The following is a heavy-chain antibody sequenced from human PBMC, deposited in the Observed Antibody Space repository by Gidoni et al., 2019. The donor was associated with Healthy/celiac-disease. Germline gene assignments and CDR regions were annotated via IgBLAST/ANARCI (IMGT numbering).Heavy chain of an antibody. V-gene: IGHV3-30*18. D-gene: IGHD6-13*01. J-gene: IGHJ4*02. CDR1: GFTFSSYG. CDR2: ISYDGSNK. CDR3: AKVRYPGIAAAGTVFDY. Sequence: QVQLVESGGGVVQPGRSLRLSCADSGFTFSSYGMHWVRQAPGKGLAWVAVISYDGSNKYYADSVKGRFTISRDSSKNTLYLQMNSLRAEDTAVYYCAKVRYPGIAAAGTVFDYWGQGTLVTVSS.